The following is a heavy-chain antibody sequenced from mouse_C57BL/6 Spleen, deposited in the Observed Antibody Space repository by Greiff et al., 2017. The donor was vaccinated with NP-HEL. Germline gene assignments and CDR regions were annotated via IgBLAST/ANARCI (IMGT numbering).Heavy chain of an antibody. CDR1: GYTFTSYW. Sequence: QVQLQQPGAELVKPGASVKLSCKASGYTFTSYWMQWVKQRPGQGLEWIGEIDPSDSYTNYNQKFKGKATLTVDTSSSTAYMQLISLTSEDSAVYYCARSGLYYGSSHWYFDVWGTGTTVTVSS. D-gene: IGHD1-1*01. V-gene: IGHV1-50*01. CDR3: ARSGLYYGSSHWYFDV. J-gene: IGHJ1*03. CDR2: IDPSDSYT.